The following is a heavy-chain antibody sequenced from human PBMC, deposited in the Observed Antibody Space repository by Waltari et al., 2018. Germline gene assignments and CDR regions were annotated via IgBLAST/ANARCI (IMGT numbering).Heavy chain of an antibody. J-gene: IGHJ4*02. D-gene: IGHD3-10*01. CDR2: IYTTGST. Sequence: QVQLQESGPGLVKPSQTLSLTCTVSGGSISSGSYYGSWIRQPAGKGLEGIGRIYTTGSTNYNPSLKSRVTISVDTSKNQFSLKLISVTAADTAVYYCASTMVRGVLFDYWGQGTLVTVSS. CDR3: ASTMVRGVLFDY. CDR1: GGSISSGSYY. V-gene: IGHV4-61*02.